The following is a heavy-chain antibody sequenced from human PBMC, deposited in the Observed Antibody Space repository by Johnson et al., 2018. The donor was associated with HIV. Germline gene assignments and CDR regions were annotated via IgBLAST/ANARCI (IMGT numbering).Heavy chain of an antibody. D-gene: IGHD2-21*01. J-gene: IGHJ3*02. CDR1: GFTFSDYY. CDR2: ISSSGSTI. CDR3: ARELVVITADDAFDI. V-gene: IGHV3-11*04. Sequence: QVQLVESGGGLVKPGGSLRLSCAASGFTFSDYYMSWIRQAPGKGLEWVSYISSSGSTIYYADSVKGRFTISRDNAKNSLYMQMNSLRAEDTAVYYYARELVVITADDAFDIWGQGTMVTVSS.